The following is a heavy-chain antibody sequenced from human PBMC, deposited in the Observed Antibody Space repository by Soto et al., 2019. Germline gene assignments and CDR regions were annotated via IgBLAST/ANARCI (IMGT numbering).Heavy chain of an antibody. D-gene: IGHD5-12*01. Sequence: QVQLVQSGAEVKKPGASVKVSCKASGYTFTGYYMHWVRQAPGQGIEWMGWINPNRGGTNYAQKFQGRVTMTRDTSISTAYMELSRLRSDDTAVYYCARDRYSTGYFDPWGQGTLVTVSS. CDR1: GYTFTGYY. J-gene: IGHJ5*02. CDR3: ARDRYSTGYFDP. CDR2: INPNRGGT. V-gene: IGHV1-2*02.